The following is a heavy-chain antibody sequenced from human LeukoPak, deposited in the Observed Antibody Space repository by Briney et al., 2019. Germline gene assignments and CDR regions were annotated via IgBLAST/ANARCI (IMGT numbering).Heavy chain of an antibody. CDR3: AREKAYCSSTSCYS. Sequence: PSETLSLTCTVSGGSISSGDYYWSWIRQPPGKGLEWIGYIYYSGSTYYNPSLKSRVTISVDTSKNQFSLKLSSVTAADTAVYYCAREKAYCSSTSCYSWGQGTMVTVSS. CDR1: GGSISSGDYY. D-gene: IGHD2-2*01. V-gene: IGHV4-30-4*08. CDR2: IYYSGST. J-gene: IGHJ3*01.